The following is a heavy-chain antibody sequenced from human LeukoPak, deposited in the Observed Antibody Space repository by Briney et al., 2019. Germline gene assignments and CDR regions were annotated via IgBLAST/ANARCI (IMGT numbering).Heavy chain of an antibody. J-gene: IGHJ6*03. CDR2: IKGGGASP. V-gene: IGHV3-23*01. D-gene: IGHD5-24*01. CDR3: ARKCREMATIEALDYYYYYMDV. Sequence: GGSLRLSCEGSGFIFSNFAMNWVRQAPGKGPEWLSSIKGGGASPYYADSMKGRFTISRDNAKNSLYLQMNSLRAEDTAVYYCARKCREMATIEALDYYYYYMDVWGKGTTVTVSS. CDR1: GFIFSNFA.